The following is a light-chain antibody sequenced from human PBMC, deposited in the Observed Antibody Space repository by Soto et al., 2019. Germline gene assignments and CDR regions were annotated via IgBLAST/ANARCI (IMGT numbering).Light chain of an antibody. Sequence: EIVMTQSPATLPVSTGERATLSCRASQSVSSNLAWYQQKPGQAPRFLIYGASTRATGIPARFSGSGSGTEFTLTISSLQSEDFAVYYCQQYDNWPLTFGGGTKVDIK. CDR3: QQYDNWPLT. J-gene: IGKJ4*01. CDR2: GAS. CDR1: QSVSSN. V-gene: IGKV3-15*01.